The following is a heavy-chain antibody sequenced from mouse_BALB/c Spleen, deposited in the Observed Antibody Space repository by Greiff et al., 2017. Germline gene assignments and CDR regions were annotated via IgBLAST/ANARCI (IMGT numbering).Heavy chain of an antibody. D-gene: IGHD2-3*01. CDR1: GYAFTNYL. CDR3: ARDGYGGFAY. V-gene: IGHV1-54*01. Sequence: VQLQQSGAELVRPGTSVKVSCKASGYAFTNYLIEWVKQRPGQGLEWIGVINPGSGGTNYNEKFKGKATLTADKSSSTAYMQLSSLTSDDSAVYFCARDGYGGFAYWGQGTLVTVSA. CDR2: INPGSGGT. J-gene: IGHJ3*01.